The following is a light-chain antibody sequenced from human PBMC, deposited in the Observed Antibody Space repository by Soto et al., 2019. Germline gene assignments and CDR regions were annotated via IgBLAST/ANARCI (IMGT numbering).Light chain of an antibody. V-gene: IGLV2-14*03. Sequence: QSVLTQPASVSGSPGQSITISCTGTSSDVGGYNSVSWYQHHPGKAPKLILYGVGDRPSGASYRFSGSKSGNTASLTISGLQAADEADYFCSSYTSSMTNVFGSGTKVTVL. CDR3: SSYTSSMTNV. J-gene: IGLJ1*01. CDR1: SSDVGGYNS. CDR2: GVG.